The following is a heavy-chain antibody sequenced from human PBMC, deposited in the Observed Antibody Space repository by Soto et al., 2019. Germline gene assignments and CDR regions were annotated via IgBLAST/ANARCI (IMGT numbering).Heavy chain of an antibody. CDR2: IYYSGST. CDR1: GGSISSYY. V-gene: IGHV4-59*01. CDR3: AREHMVRGVSTFDY. D-gene: IGHD3-10*01. Sequence: SETLSLTCTVSGGSISSYYWSWIRQPPGKGLEWIGYIYYSGSTNYNPSLKSRVTISVDTSKNQFSLNLSSVTAADTAVYYCAREHMVRGVSTFDYWGQGTLVTVSS. J-gene: IGHJ4*02.